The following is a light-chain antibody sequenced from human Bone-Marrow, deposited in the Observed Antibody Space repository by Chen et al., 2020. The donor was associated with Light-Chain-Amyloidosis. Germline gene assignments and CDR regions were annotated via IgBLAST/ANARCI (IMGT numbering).Light chain of an antibody. CDR1: SSDVGGDNH. V-gene: IGLV2-14*01. CDR2: EVT. CDR3: SSYTITNTLV. Sequence: QSAWTHPASGSGSPGQSFTISCTGTSSDVGGDNHVSWYQQHPDKAPKLMIYEVTNRPSWVPDRFSGSKSDNTASLTISGLQTEDEADYFCSSYTITNTLVFGSGTRVTVL. J-gene: IGLJ1*01.